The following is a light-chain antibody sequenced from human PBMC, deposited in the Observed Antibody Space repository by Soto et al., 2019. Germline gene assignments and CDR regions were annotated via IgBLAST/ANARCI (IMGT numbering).Light chain of an antibody. Sequence: QSVLTQPPSMSAAPGQKVTISYSENSSNIGSNYVSWYHQLPGTAPKLLIYDNNKRPSGIPDRFFGSKSGTSATLGITGLQTGDEADYYCGTWDISLRAVVFGGGTKVTVL. J-gene: IGLJ2*01. CDR3: GTWDISLRAVV. CDR1: SSNIGSNY. V-gene: IGLV1-51*01. CDR2: DNN.